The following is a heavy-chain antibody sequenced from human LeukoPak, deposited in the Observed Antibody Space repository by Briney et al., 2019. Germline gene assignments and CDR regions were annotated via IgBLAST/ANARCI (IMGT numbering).Heavy chain of an antibody. CDR2: FDPEDGET. CDR1: GYTLTELS. J-gene: IGHJ4*02. Sequence: ASVKDSSKVSGYTLTELSMHWVRQAPGKGREWMGGFDPEDGETIYAQTFQGRVTMTEDTSTDTAYMELSSLRSEDTAVYYCATGDVLRYFDWFSNWGQGTLVTVSS. CDR3: ATGDVLRYFDWFSN. D-gene: IGHD3-9*01. V-gene: IGHV1-24*01.